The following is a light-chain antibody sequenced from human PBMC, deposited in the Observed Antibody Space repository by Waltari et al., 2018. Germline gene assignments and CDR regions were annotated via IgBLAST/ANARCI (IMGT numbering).Light chain of an antibody. CDR3: CSYAGADTSVV. CDR2: DVN. J-gene: IGLJ2*01. CDR1: SSDIGGYDF. Sequence: QSALTQPRSVSGSPGQSVTSSCTGTSSDIGGYDFVSWYQQYPGKAPKRIIYDVNKRPPGVPDRFSGSKSGNTASLTISGLLNEDEADYYCCSYAGADTSVVFGGGTTLTVL. V-gene: IGLV2-11*01.